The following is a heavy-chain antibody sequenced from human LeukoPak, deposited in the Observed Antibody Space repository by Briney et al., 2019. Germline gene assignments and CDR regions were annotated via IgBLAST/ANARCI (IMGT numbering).Heavy chain of an antibody. CDR3: AKGGPQFFDY. J-gene: IGHJ4*02. D-gene: IGHD5-24*01. CDR2: ISGSGGST. V-gene: IGHV3-23*01. CDR1: RFTFSSSA. Sequence: GGSLRLSCAASRFTFSSSAMSWVRQAPGKGLEWVSTISGSGGSTYSTDSVKGRFTISRDNSKSTLYLQTNSLRVEDTAIYYCAKGGPQFFDYWGQGTLVTVSS.